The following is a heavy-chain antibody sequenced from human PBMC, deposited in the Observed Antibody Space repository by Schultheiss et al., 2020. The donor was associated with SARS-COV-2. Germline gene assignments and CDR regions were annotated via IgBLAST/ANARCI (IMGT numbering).Heavy chain of an antibody. CDR3: ARTLYGENWFDP. V-gene: IGHV4-39*01. D-gene: IGHD4-17*01. CDR2: IHHSGST. Sequence: SETLSLTCTVSGGSISSSSYYWGWIRQPPGKGLEWIGEIHHSGSTYYNPSLKSRVTISVDTSKNQFSLKLSSVTAADTAVYYCARTLYGENWFDPWGQGTLVTVSS. J-gene: IGHJ5*02. CDR1: GGSISSSSYY.